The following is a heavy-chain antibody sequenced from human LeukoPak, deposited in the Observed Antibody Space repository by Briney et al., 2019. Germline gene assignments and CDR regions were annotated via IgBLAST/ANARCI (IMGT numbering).Heavy chain of an antibody. J-gene: IGHJ3*02. CDR2: IYSSGST. CDR1: GGSISGSY. D-gene: IGHD3-9*01. CDR3: ARHWDDILTGYALDI. V-gene: IGHV4-4*07. Sequence: SETLSLTCSVSGGSISGSYWNWIRQPAGKGLEWIGRIYSSGSTNYNPSLKSRVTMSVDTSKNQFSLKLTSVTAADTAVYYCARHWDDILTGYALDIWGQGTMVTVSS.